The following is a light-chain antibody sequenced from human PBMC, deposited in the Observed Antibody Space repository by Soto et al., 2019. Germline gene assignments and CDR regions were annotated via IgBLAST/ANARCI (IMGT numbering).Light chain of an antibody. V-gene: IGKV3-15*01. CDR1: QSVSSY. CDR3: HQYNNWPPWT. CDR2: GAS. Sequence: EIVLTQSPGTLSLSPGERATLSCRASQSVSSYLAWYQQKPGQAPRLLIYGASTRATGIPARFSGSGSGTEFTLTISSLQSEDYAVYYCHQYNNWPPWTFGQGTKVDI. J-gene: IGKJ1*01.